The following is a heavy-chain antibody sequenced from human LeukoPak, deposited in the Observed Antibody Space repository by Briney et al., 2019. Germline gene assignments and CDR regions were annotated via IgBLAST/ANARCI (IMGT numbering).Heavy chain of an antibody. Sequence: ASVKVSCKASGYTFTSYDINCVRQATGQGLEWMGWMNPNSGNTGYAQKFQGRVTITRNTSISTAYMELSSLRSEDTAVYYCARGALEWLLSYYYYYYMDVWGKGTTVTVSS. V-gene: IGHV1-8*03. CDR2: MNPNSGNT. CDR1: GYTFTSYD. CDR3: ARGALEWLLSYYYYYYMDV. D-gene: IGHD3-3*01. J-gene: IGHJ6*03.